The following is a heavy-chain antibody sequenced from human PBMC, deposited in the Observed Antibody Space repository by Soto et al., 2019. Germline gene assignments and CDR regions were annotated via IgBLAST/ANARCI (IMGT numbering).Heavy chain of an antibody. V-gene: IGHV3-30*18. J-gene: IGHJ3*01. Sequence: GGSLRLSCAAPGFTFSSDGMHWVRQAPGKGLEWVAVISYDGSYQYYVDSVKGRFTISRDNSKNTLYLQMNSLRAEDTAVYYCAKDEISKTIRGDAFNFWGQGTMVTVSS. D-gene: IGHD1-7*01. CDR2: ISYDGSYQ. CDR1: GFTFSSDG. CDR3: AKDEISKTIRGDAFNF.